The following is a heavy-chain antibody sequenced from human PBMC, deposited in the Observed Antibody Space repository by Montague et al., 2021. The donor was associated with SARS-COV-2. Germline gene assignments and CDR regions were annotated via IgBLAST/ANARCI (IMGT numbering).Heavy chain of an antibody. CDR1: GDSMISGGYY. V-gene: IGHV4-31*03. CDR2: VYSGGTT. D-gene: IGHD3-3*01. CDR3: VRDGGLRFSGGAMDV. J-gene: IGHJ6*02. Sequence: TLSLTCNVSGDSMISGGYYWSWIRQPPGKGLEWIGYVYSGGTTYYNPSLKSRVTISEDMSKNQFSLRLTSVTAADTAVYYCVRDGGLRFSGGAMDVWGQGTTVTVSS.